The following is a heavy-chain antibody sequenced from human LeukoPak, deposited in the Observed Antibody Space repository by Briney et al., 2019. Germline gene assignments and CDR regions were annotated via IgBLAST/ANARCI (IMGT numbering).Heavy chain of an antibody. Sequence: ASVKVSCKASGYSFSQYGISWVPKAPGQGLEWVGWIAAYNGNTKLPQKFQGRLTLTIDTSTSTAYMELRGLRHDDTAVHYCARDLGIKIDYWGQGTLVTVSS. V-gene: IGHV1-18*01. CDR1: GYSFSQYG. CDR2: IAAYNGNT. J-gene: IGHJ4*02. D-gene: IGHD7-27*01. CDR3: ARDLGIKIDY.